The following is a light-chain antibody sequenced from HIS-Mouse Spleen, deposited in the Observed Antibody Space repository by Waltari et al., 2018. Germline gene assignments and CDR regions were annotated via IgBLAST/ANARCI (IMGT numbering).Light chain of an antibody. CDR3: YSTDSSGNHRV. CDR2: NDS. Sequence: SYELTQPPSAPVSPGQTARTTCPGEALPKKYAFWYQQKSGQAPVLVIYNDSKRPSGMPERCSGSSSGTMATLTIGGAQVEDEADYYCYSTDSSGNHRVFGGGTKLTVL. CDR1: ALPKKY. V-gene: IGLV3-10*01. J-gene: IGLJ2*01.